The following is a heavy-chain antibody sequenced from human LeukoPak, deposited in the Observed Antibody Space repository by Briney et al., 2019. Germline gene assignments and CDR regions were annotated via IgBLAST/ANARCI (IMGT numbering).Heavy chain of an antibody. Sequence: GGPLRLPCAASGFNFSDPWMPGAGQPPERGLEWVGGIKSKTDGGTIDYAAPVRGRLIISRDDSKNTLYLQVNSLETEDTAVYYCTTRPPPYGDYPLDYWGQGALVTVSS. D-gene: IGHD4-17*01. CDR2: IKSKTDGGTI. J-gene: IGHJ4*02. V-gene: IGHV3-15*01. CDR3: TTRPPPYGDYPLDY. CDR1: GFNFSDPW.